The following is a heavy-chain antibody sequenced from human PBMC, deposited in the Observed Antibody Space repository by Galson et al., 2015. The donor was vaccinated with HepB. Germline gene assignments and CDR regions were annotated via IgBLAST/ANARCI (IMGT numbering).Heavy chain of an antibody. D-gene: IGHD4-11*01. CDR3: IRMVDLSGYSST. Sequence: SVRLSCAASGFTFSGSAIHWVRLTSGRGLKWVGRMRSKVDNYATSYFASVKGRFTISRNDSHKTAYLQINSLKTDDTAVYFCIRMVDLSGYSSTWGQGTLVTVSS. J-gene: IGHJ5*02. V-gene: IGHV3-73*01. CDR1: GFTFSGSA. CDR2: MRSKVDNYAT.